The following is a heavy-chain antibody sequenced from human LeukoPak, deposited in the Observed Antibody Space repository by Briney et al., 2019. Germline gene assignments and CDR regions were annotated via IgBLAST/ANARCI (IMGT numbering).Heavy chain of an antibody. CDR3: ARDPTSYYDYVWGSYPFFDY. CDR2: ISDYNGNT. CDR1: GYTFTSYG. Sequence: GASVKVSCKASGYTFTSYGISWVRQAPGQGLEWMGWISDYNGNTNYAQKLQGRVTMTTDTSTSTAYMELRSLRSDDTAVYYCARDPTSYYDYVWGSYPFFDYWGQGTLVTVSS. D-gene: IGHD3-16*02. J-gene: IGHJ4*02. V-gene: IGHV1-18*01.